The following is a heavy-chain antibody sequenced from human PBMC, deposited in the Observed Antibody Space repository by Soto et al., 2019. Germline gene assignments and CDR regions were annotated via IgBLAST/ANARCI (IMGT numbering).Heavy chain of an antibody. J-gene: IGHJ3*02. CDR3: ARHNYGLSAFDI. CDR2: IYYSGST. CDR1: GGSISSYY. D-gene: IGHD3-3*01. Sequence: PSETLSLTCTVSGGSISSYYWSWIRQPPGKGLEWIGYIYYSGSTNYNPSLKSRVTISVDTSKNQFSLKLNSMTAADTAVYYCARHNYGLSAFDIWGQGTMVTVSS. V-gene: IGHV4-59*08.